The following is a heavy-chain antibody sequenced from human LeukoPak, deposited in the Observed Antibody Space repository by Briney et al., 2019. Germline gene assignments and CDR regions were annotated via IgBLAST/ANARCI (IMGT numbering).Heavy chain of an antibody. V-gene: IGHV1-2*02. Sequence: ASVKVSCKASGYTFTGYYMHWVRQAPGQGLEWMGWINPNSGGTNYAQKFQGRVTMTRDTSISTAYMELSRLRSDDTAVYYCARNPSDTYYYMDVWGKGTTVTVSS. CDR2: INPNSGGT. D-gene: IGHD3-9*01. J-gene: IGHJ6*03. CDR1: GYTFTGYY. CDR3: ARNPSDTYYYMDV.